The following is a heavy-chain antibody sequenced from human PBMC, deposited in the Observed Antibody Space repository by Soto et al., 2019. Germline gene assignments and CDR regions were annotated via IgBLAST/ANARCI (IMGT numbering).Heavy chain of an antibody. V-gene: IGHV3-21*06. Sequence: EVQLVESGGGLVKPGGSLRLSCAASGFTFRSYSINWVRQAPGKGLEWVSFISSTSSYKYYADSVKGSFTISRDNARNTVLLQMNSVRGEDTAVYHCARGGQLGSENYFDSWGQGTLVTVSS. D-gene: IGHD1-1*01. CDR3: ARGGQLGSENYFDS. J-gene: IGHJ4*02. CDR2: ISSTSSYK. CDR1: GFTFRSYS.